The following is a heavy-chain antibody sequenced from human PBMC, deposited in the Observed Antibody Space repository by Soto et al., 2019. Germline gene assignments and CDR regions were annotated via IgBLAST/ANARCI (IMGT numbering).Heavy chain of an antibody. D-gene: IGHD5-18*01. Sequence: XGSLRLSCSSSVFTFSSYAMHWVRHAPGKGLEYVSAISSNGGSTYYADSVKGRFTISRDNSKNTLYLQMSSLRAEDTAVYYCVKRGYSYGYFGYYYGMEVWGQGTTVTVSS. CDR1: VFTFSSYA. CDR3: VKRGYSYGYFGYYYGMEV. V-gene: IGHV3-64D*06. J-gene: IGHJ6*01. CDR2: ISSNGGST.